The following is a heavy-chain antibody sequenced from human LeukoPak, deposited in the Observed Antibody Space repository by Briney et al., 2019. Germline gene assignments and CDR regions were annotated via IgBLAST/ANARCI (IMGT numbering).Heavy chain of an antibody. CDR3: AREGVEQLVPFGVDY. CDR2: INPNSGGT. V-gene: IGHV1-2*02. J-gene: IGHJ4*02. D-gene: IGHD6-6*01. CDR1: GYTFTSYG. Sequence: ASVKVSCKASGYTFTSYGISWVRQAPGQGLEWMGWINPNSGGTNYAQKFQGRVTMTRDTSISTAYMELSRLRSDDTAVYYCAREGVEQLVPFGVDYWGQGTLVTVSS.